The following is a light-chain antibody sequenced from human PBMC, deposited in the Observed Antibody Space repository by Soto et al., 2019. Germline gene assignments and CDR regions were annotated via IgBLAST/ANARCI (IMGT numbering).Light chain of an antibody. V-gene: IGLV2-14*01. J-gene: IGLJ1*01. CDR1: SGHASAYNY. Sequence: SLLTQPAAVSGSPGQSITISCTGVSGHASAYNYVSSYHQHPGKAHKLMIYDVSNRPSGVSNRFSGYKSGTTASLTISGLQAEDEADYYCGSYTSLTLVFGTGTKVTV. CDR3: GSYTSLTLV. CDR2: DVS.